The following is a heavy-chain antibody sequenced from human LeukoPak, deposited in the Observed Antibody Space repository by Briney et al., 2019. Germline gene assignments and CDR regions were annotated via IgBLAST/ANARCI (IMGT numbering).Heavy chain of an antibody. Sequence: GGSLRLSCAASTFTFSNYWMHWVRQAPGKGLVWVSRINIDGRSISYADSVKGRFTISRDNSKNTLYLQMNSLRAEDTAVYYCARGSGWLDYWGQGTLVTVSS. J-gene: IGHJ4*02. CDR2: INIDGRSI. CDR1: TFTFSNYW. V-gene: IGHV3-74*01. CDR3: ARGSGWLDY. D-gene: IGHD6-19*01.